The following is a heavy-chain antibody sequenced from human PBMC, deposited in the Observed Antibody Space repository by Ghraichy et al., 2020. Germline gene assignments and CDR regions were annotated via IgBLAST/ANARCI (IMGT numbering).Heavy chain of an antibody. V-gene: IGHV3-30*18. CDR2: ISYDGSNK. J-gene: IGHJ2*01. Sequence: GGSLRLSCAASGFTFSSYGMHWVRQAPGKGLEWVAVISYDGSNKYYADSVKGRFTISRDNSKNTLYLQMNSLRAEDTAVYYCAKENGGNRDWYFDLWGRGTLVTVSS. D-gene: IGHD4-23*01. CDR3: AKENGGNRDWYFDL. CDR1: GFTFSSYG.